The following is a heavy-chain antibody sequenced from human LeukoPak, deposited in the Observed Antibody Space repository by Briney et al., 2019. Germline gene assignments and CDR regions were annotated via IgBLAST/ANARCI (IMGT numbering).Heavy chain of an antibody. J-gene: IGHJ4*02. CDR2: ISGSGGST. D-gene: IGHD3-3*01. CDR3: AKDGTESYYDFWSGLTGYYFDY. CDR1: GLTFSSYA. Sequence: PGGSLRLSCAASGLTFSSYAMSWVRQAPGKGLEWVSAISGSGGSTYYADSVKGRFTISRDNSKNTLYLQMNSLRAEDTAVYYCAKDGTESYYDFWSGLTGYYFDYWGQGTLVTVSS. V-gene: IGHV3-23*01.